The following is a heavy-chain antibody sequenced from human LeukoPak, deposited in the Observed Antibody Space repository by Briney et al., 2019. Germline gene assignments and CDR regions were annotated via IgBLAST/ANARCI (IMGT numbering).Heavy chain of an antibody. V-gene: IGHV3-21*01. Sequence: GGSLRLSCAASGFTFSSYSMNWVRQAPGRGLERVSSISSSSSYIYYADSVKGRFTISRDNAKNSLYLQMNSLRAEDTAVYYCARDRLYNSSPSWFDPWGQGTLVTVSS. CDR1: GFTFSSYS. D-gene: IGHD6-13*01. J-gene: IGHJ5*02. CDR3: ARDRLYNSSPSWFDP. CDR2: ISSSSSYI.